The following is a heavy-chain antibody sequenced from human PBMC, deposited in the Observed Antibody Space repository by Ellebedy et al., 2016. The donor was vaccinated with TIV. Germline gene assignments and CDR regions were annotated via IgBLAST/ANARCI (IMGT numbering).Heavy chain of an antibody. V-gene: IGHV3-30*04. CDR2: ISNDGNDK. D-gene: IGHD5/OR15-5a*01. CDR1: GFTFNNYA. J-gene: IGHJ4*02. CDR3: ARALNHVDTVSTAPLDC. Sequence: GESLKISCAASGFTFNNYAFHWVRQAPGKGPEWVAVISNDGNDKYYADSVKGRFTISRDNSQNTLYLLMNSLRGDDTAIYYCARALNHVDTVSTAPLDCWGQGTLVTVSS.